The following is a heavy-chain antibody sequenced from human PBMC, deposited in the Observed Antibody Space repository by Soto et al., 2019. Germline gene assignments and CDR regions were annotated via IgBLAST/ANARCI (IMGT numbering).Heavy chain of an antibody. CDR1: GGSISSGGYY. V-gene: IGHV4-31*03. Sequence: PSETLSLTCTVSGGSISSGGYYWSWIRQHPGKGLEWIGYIYYSGSTYYNPSLKSRVTISVDTSKNQFSLKLSSVTAADTAVYYCARAPYYGGNPFDYWGQGTLVTVSS. CDR2: IYYSGST. CDR3: ARAPYYGGNPFDY. J-gene: IGHJ4*02. D-gene: IGHD4-17*01.